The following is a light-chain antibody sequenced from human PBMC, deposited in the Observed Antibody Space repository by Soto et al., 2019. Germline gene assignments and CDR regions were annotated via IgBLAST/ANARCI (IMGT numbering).Light chain of an antibody. CDR1: SSNIGSNT. J-gene: IGLJ2*01. V-gene: IGLV1-44*01. CDR3: AAWDDSLSGRVV. Sequence: QSVLTQPPSASGTPGQRVTISCSGSSSNIGSNTVTWYQQLPGTAPKLLIYSNDQRPSGVPDRFSGSKSGTSASLAINGLQSEDEADYYCAAWDDSLSGRVVFGGGTKLTVL. CDR2: SND.